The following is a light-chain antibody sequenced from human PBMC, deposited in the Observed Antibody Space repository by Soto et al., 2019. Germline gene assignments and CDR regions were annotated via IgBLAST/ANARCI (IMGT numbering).Light chain of an antibody. J-gene: IGKJ2*01. CDR2: GAS. CDR1: QSVGKN. CDR3: QQYNNWPYA. Sequence: ETVMTQSPATLPVSPGERATLSCRASQSVGKNVAWFQQKPGQAPRLLIHGASDRATEVPVRFSGSGSGTEFTFTISSLQSEDFAVYYCQQYNNWPYAFGQGTKLEIK. V-gene: IGKV3-15*01.